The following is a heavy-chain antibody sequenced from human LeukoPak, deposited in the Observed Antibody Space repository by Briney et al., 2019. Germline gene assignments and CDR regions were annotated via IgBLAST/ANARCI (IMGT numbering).Heavy chain of an antibody. CDR3: AQGFSSGWYPN. CDR2: ISINGETT. V-gene: IGHV3-23*01. CDR1: GFSVNSLG. J-gene: IGHJ4*02. D-gene: IGHD6-19*01. Sequence: GGSLRLSCAVSGFSVNSLGMSWVRQAPGKGLEWISAISINGETTWYADSVKGRFIISRDNSKNALYLQLSSLRVEDTAVYYCAQGFSSGWYPNWGQGSLVSVSS.